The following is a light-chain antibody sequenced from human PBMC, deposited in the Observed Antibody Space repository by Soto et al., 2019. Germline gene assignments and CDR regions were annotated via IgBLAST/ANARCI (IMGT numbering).Light chain of an antibody. J-gene: IGKJ2*01. V-gene: IGKV3-15*01. CDR2: DTS. CDR3: QQYNIWPPYP. CDR1: QSVSSN. Sequence: EIVMTQSPATLSVYPGERATLSCRASQSVSSNLAWFQQKPGQAPRLLIYDTSIRATGIPARFSGSGSGTEFTLTISPLQSEHFALYYWQQYNIWPPYPFGQGTKLEI.